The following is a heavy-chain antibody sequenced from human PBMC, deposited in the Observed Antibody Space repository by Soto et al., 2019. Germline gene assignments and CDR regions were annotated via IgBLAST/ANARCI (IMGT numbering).Heavy chain of an antibody. J-gene: IGHJ4*02. CDR1: GFTFSSYS. V-gene: IGHV3-48*02. CDR3: ARDRAKITYGNWNYLAY. D-gene: IGHD4-17*01. CDR2: ISSSSSTI. Sequence: PGGSLRLSCAASGFTFSSYSMNWVRQAPGKGLEWVSYISSSSSTIYYADSVKGRFTISRDNAKNSLYLQMNSLRDEDTAVYYCARDRAKITYGNWNYLAYWGQGTLVTVSS.